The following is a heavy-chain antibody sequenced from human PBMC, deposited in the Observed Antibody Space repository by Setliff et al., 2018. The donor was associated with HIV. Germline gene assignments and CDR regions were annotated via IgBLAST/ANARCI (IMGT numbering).Heavy chain of an antibody. CDR2: IYYRGST. Sequence: SETLSLTCAVYGGSFSGYYWSWIRQPPGKGLEWIGYIYYRGSTNYNPSLRSRVTISLDTSKNQFSLKLSSVTAADTAVYYCARGGGFGELLSFDFWGQGTLVTVSS. J-gene: IGHJ4*02. D-gene: IGHD3-10*01. CDR1: GGSFSGYY. CDR3: ARGGGFGELLSFDF. V-gene: IGHV4-59*01.